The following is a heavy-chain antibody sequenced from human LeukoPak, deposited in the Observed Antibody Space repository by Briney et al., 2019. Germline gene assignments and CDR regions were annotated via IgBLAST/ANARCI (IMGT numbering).Heavy chain of an antibody. D-gene: IGHD5-18*01. J-gene: IGHJ4*02. CDR3: ARVPTNNYGYGD. CDR1: GFTFSIYW. CDR2: ISGDGSIT. Sequence: GGSLRLSCAGSGFTFSIYWMHWVRQVPGKGLVWVAHISGDGSITSHADSVKGRFTISRDNAKNTLYLQMNSLRVEDTAVYYCARVPTNNYGYGDWGQGSLVTVSS. V-gene: IGHV3-74*01.